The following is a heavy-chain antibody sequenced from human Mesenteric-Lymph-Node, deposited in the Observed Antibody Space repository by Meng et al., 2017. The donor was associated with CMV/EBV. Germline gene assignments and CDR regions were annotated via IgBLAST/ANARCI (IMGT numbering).Heavy chain of an antibody. V-gene: IGHV3-23*01. D-gene: IGHD2-15*01. CDR3: AKVGGYCSGGSCYGGDV. CDR2: IATGGSPT. J-gene: IGHJ6*02. Sequence: GESLKISCGASGFTFSSYSMYWVRQAPGQGLEWVSSIATGGSPTFYTDSVKGRFTISRDNSKNTLYLQMNSLRAEDTAVYYCAKVGGYCSGGSCYGGDVWGQGTTVTVSS. CDR1: GFTFSSYS.